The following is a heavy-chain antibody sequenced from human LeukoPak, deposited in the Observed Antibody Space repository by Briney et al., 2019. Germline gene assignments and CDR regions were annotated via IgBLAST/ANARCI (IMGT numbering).Heavy chain of an antibody. J-gene: IGHJ4*02. CDR2: ISGSAGST. V-gene: IGHV3-23*01. CDR1: GFTFSSYS. D-gene: IGHD6-19*01. CDR3: AKADSGWYYFDY. Sequence: PGGSLRLSCAASGFTFSSYSMNWVRQAPGKGLEWVSAISGSAGSTYYADSVKGRFTISRDNSKNTLFLQMNSLRAEDTAVYYCAKADSGWYYFDYWGQGTLVTVSS.